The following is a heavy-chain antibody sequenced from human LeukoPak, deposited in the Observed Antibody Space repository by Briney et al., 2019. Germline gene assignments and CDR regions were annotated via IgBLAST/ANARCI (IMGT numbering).Heavy chain of an antibody. CDR3: ATGGKSDFDY. V-gene: IGHV3-7*05. D-gene: IGHD4-23*01. Sequence: GGSLRLSCAASGFTFSNYWMNWVRQAPGKGLEWVANIKQDGSEKYYVDSVKGRFTISRDNAKNSLSLQMNSLRAEDTAVYYCATGGKSDFDYWGQGTLLTVSS. CDR2: IKQDGSEK. J-gene: IGHJ4*02. CDR1: GFTFSNYW.